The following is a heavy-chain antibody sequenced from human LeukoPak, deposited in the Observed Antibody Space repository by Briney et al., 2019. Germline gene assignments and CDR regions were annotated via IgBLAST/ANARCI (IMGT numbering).Heavy chain of an antibody. CDR3: ARGTVGYCSGGSCQGWFDP. J-gene: IGHJ5*01. Sequence: PSETLSLTCTVSGGSISSSHSYWGWIRQPPGKGLEWIGNIYYSGSTYYSPSLKSRVTISVDTSNKFSPKLSSVTAADTAVYYCARGTVGYCSGGSCQGWFDPWGQGTLVTVSS. D-gene: IGHD2-15*01. CDR1: GGSISSSHSY. V-gene: IGHV4-39*07. CDR2: IYYSGST.